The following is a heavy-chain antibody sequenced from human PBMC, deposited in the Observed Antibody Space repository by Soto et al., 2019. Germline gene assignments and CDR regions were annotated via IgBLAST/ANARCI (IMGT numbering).Heavy chain of an antibody. D-gene: IGHD6-6*01. Sequence: GGSLRLSCATSGFTFSSYSMNWVGQAPGKGLEWVSSISSSSSYIYYADSVKGRFTISRDNAKNSLYLQMNSLRAEDTAVYYCARDIAARRSTNWFDPWGQGTMVTVSS. CDR2: ISSSSSYI. J-gene: IGHJ5*02. V-gene: IGHV3-21*01. CDR1: GFTFSSYS. CDR3: ARDIAARRSTNWFDP.